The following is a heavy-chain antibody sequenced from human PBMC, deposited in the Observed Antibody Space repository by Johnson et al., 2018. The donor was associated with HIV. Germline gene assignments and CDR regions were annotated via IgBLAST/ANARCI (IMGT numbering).Heavy chain of an antibody. Sequence: QVQLVESGGGVVQPGGSLRLSCAASGFTFSSYGMHWVRQVPGNGLEWVTFIQYDGTNKYYADSVKGRFTISRDNSKNTLYLQMNSLRAEDTAVYYCAKALGWELSIWGQGTMVTVSS. CDR1: GFTFSSYG. CDR3: AKALGWELSI. V-gene: IGHV3-30*02. J-gene: IGHJ3*02. D-gene: IGHD1-26*01. CDR2: IQYDGTNK.